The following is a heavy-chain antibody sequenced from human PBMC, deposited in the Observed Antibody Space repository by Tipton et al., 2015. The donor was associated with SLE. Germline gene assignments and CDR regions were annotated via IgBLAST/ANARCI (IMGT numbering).Heavy chain of an antibody. V-gene: IGHV5-51*01. CDR2: IYPGDSDT. Sequence: QLVQSGAEVKKPGASVKVSCKASGYTFTSYDINWVRQGTGQGLEWMGIIYPGDSDTRYSPSFQGQVTISADKSISTAYLQWSSLKASDTAMYYCARTHRRGYSGYDSFDYWGQGTLVTVSS. CDR1: GYTFTSYD. D-gene: IGHD5-12*01. J-gene: IGHJ4*02. CDR3: ARTHRRGYSGYDSFDY.